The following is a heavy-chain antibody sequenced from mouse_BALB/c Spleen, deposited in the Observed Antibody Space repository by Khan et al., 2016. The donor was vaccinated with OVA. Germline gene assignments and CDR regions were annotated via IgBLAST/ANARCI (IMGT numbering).Heavy chain of an antibody. J-gene: IGHJ2*01. CDR3: TRIYRSDMDY. V-gene: IGHV1-20*02. CDR2: INPHIGET. D-gene: IGHD1-1*01. CDR1: GYSFTGYF. Sequence: VQLKESGPELVRPGASVKISCTASGYSFTGYFMNWVMQSPGKSLEWIGRINPHIGETFYNQRFKDKATLTVDESSSTAHMVLRSLASEDSAVYYCTRIYRSDMDYWGQGTTLTVSP.